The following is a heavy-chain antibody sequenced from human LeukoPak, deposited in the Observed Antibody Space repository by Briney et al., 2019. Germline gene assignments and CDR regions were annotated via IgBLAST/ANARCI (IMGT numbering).Heavy chain of an antibody. Sequence: GGSLRLSCAASGFTFSNYWMQWVRHAPGEGLVWVSRINVDGSITTSADSVKGRFSISRDNSKKTLYLQMNSLRAEDTAVYYCAKDQGSTGYYNWYLDLWGRGTLVTVSS. CDR3: AKDQGSTGYYNWYLDL. V-gene: IGHV3-74*01. D-gene: IGHD3-9*01. J-gene: IGHJ2*01. CDR2: INVDGSIT. CDR1: GFTFSNYW.